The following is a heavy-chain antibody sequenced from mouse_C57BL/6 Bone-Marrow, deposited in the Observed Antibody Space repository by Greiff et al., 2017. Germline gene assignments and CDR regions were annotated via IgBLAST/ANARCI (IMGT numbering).Heavy chain of an antibody. CDR3: ARKRLLRSDY. CDR1: GYTFTSYG. V-gene: IGHV1-81*01. CDR2: IYPRSGNT. D-gene: IGHD1-1*01. J-gene: IGHJ2*01. Sequence: QVQLKESGAELARPGASVKLSCKASGYTFTSYGISWVKQRTGQGLEWIGEIYPRSGNTYYNEKFKGKATRTADKSSSTAYMELRSLTSEDSAVYFCARKRLLRSDYWGQGTTLTVSS.